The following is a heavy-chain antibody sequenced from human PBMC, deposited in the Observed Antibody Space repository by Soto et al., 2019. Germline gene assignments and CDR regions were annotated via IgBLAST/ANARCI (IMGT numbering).Heavy chain of an antibody. CDR3: ARVGAYDSSGYYALLPGAYYFDY. Sequence: PSETLSLTCAVSGYSISSGYYWGWFRQPPARGLVGMGRIYHSGSTYYNPSLKSRVTISVDTSKNQFSLKLSSVTAAETAVYYCARVGAYDSSGYYALLPGAYYFDYWGQGTLVTVSS. V-gene: IGHV4-38-2*01. J-gene: IGHJ4*02. D-gene: IGHD3-22*01. CDR2: IYHSGST. CDR1: GYSISSGYY.